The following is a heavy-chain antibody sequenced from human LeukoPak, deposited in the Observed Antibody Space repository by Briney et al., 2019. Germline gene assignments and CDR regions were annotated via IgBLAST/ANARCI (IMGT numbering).Heavy chain of an antibody. J-gene: IGHJ6*02. CDR1: GGSFSGYY. CDR2: INHSGST. V-gene: IGHV4-34*01. CDR3: ARVPITVREGMDV. Sequence: SETLSLTCAVYGGSFSGYYWSWIRQPPGKGLEWIGEINHSGSTNYNPSLKSRVTISVDTSKNQFSLKLSSVTAADTAVYYCARVPITVREGMDVWGQGTTVTDSS. D-gene: IGHD1-1*01.